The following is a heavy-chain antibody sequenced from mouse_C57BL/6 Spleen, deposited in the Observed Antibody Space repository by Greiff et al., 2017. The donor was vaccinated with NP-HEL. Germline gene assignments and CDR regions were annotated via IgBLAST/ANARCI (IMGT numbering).Heavy chain of an antibody. CDR3: EWKDSSGYYALDY. D-gene: IGHD3-2*02. V-gene: IGHV5-17*01. CDR2: ISSGSSTI. CDR1: GFTFSDYG. Sequence: EVQLVESGGGLVKPGGSLKLSCAASGFTFSDYGMHWVRQAPEKGLEWVAYISSGSSTIYYADTVKGRFTISRDNAKNTLFLQMTSLRSEDTDMYYGEWKDSSGYYALDYWGQGTSVTVSS. J-gene: IGHJ4*01.